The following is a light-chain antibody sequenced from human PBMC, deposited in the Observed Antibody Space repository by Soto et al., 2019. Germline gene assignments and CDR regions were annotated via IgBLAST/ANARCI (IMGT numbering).Light chain of an antibody. CDR3: QQRSNWPDA. V-gene: IGKV3-11*01. Sequence: IVLTQSPATLSFSPGERATLSCRASQSLINFVAWYQHKPGQPPRLLIYDASKRATGIPTRFSGSGSGTDFTLTISSLQPEDFAVYYCQQRSNWPDAFGQGTRLEIK. CDR1: QSLINF. CDR2: DAS. J-gene: IGKJ5*01.